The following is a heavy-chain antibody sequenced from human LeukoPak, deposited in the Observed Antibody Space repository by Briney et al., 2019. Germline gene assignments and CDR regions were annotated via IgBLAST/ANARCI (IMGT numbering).Heavy chain of an antibody. CDR3: ARASYGGNVKDY. CDR2: INHSGST. V-gene: IGHV4-34*01. J-gene: IGHJ4*02. Sequence: SETLSLTCAVYGGSFSGYYWSWIRQPPGKGLEWIGEINHSGSTNYNPSLKSRVTISVDTSKNQFSLKLSSVTAADTAVYYCARASYGGNVKDYWGQGTLVTVSS. D-gene: IGHD4-23*01. CDR1: GGSFSGYY.